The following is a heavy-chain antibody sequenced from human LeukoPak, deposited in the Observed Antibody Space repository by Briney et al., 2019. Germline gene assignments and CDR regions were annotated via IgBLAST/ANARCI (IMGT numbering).Heavy chain of an antibody. CDR1: GYTLTELS. D-gene: IGHD4-11*01. CDR3: ATIPDYTRELYFDY. Sequence: ASVKVSCKVSGYTLTELSMHWVRQAPGKGLEGVGGFDPEDGETIYAQKFQGRVTMTEDTSTDTAYMELSSLRAEDTAVYYCATIPDYTRELYFDYWGQGTLVTVSS. CDR2: FDPEDGET. J-gene: IGHJ4*02. V-gene: IGHV1-24*01.